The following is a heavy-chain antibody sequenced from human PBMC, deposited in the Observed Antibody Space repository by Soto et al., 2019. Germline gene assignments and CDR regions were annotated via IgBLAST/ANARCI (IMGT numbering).Heavy chain of an antibody. Sequence: GGSLRLSCAASGFRFISYAMSWFLQAPVKVLEWVSSISASGGTANLADSVEGRCTISRDNSKSTLYLQMNSLRAEDTAVYYCAKLTYPSDSTGYYYERVSGWIDSWGQGTLVTVSS. CDR3: AKLTYPSDSTGYYYERVSGWIDS. CDR2: ISASGGTA. D-gene: IGHD3-22*01. CDR1: GFRFISYA. V-gene: IGHV3-23*01. J-gene: IGHJ5*01.